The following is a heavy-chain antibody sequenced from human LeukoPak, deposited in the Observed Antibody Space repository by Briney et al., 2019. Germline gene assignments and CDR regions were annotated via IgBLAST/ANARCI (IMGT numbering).Heavy chain of an antibody. Sequence: GGSLRLSCAASGFTFSSYGMHWVRQAPGKGLEWVSAISGSGGSTYYADSVKGRFTISRDNSKNTLYLQMNSLRAEDTAVYYCAKDRGDYGDYAGDAFDIWGQGTMVTVSS. J-gene: IGHJ3*02. V-gene: IGHV3-23*01. CDR1: GFTFSSYG. D-gene: IGHD4-17*01. CDR2: ISGSGGST. CDR3: AKDRGDYGDYAGDAFDI.